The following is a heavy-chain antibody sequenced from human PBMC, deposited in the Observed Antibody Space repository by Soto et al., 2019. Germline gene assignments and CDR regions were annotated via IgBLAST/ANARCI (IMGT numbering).Heavy chain of an antibody. D-gene: IGHD2-15*01. J-gene: IGHJ4*02. CDR2: IISVFGRA. CDR1: GGTFISYT. CDR3: ARESWYHNFDD. Sequence: QVQLVQSGAEVKKPGSSVKVSCKVSGGTFISYTISWVRQAPGQGLEWMGRIISVFGRANYAQKFQGRVTITADKSTSSVYMELSSLRSNDTAVYYCARESWYHNFDDGGQGTLVTVFS. V-gene: IGHV1-69*08.